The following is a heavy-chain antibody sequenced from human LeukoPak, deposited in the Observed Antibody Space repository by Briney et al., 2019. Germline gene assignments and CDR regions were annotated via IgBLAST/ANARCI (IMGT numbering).Heavy chain of an antibody. J-gene: IGHJ4*02. D-gene: IGHD4-11*01. CDR2: IYYSGST. Sequence: SETLSLTCTVSDGSISSSSYYWGWIRQPPGKGLEWIGSIYYSGSTYYNPSLKSRVTISVDTSKNQFSLKLSSVTAADTAVYYCARHWPTLHRRSLYYFDYWGQGTLVTVSS. CDR1: DGSISSSSYY. V-gene: IGHV4-39*01. CDR3: ARHWPTLHRRSLYYFDY.